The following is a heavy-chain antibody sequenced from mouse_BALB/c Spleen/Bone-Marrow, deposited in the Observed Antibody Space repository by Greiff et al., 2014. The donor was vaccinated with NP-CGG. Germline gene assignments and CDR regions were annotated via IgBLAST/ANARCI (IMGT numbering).Heavy chain of an antibody. CDR1: GYSFTGYY. CDR2: IYPSNGVS. V-gene: IGHV1-31*01. CDR3: ESRGEYFDV. J-gene: IGHJ1*01. Sequence: EVQLQQSGPELVKPGASVKISCKASGYSFTGYYMHWVKQSHGNSLDWIGYIYPSNGVSSYNQKFKGKATLTVDKSSSTAYMELRSLTSDDSAVYYCESRGEYFDVWGAGTTVTVSS.